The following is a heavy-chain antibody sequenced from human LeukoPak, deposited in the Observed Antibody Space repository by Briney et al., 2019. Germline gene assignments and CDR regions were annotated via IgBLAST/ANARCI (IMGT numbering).Heavy chain of an antibody. D-gene: IGHD4-17*01. V-gene: IGHV4-59*01. CDR1: DXSISTYY. Sequence: PLETLSLTCTVSDXSISTYYWSWIRQSPGKGLEWIGYIHNSGSTNYNPSLKSRVTISVDTSKNQFSLKLSSVTAADTAVYYCASALTTLEYFQHWGRGTLVTVSS. CDR2: IHNSGST. J-gene: IGHJ1*01. CDR3: ASALTTLEYFQH.